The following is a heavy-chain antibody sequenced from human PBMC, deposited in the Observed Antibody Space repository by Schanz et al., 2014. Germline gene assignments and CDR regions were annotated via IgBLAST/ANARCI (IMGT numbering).Heavy chain of an antibody. CDR2: ISHDGSIQ. Sequence: VQLVESGGGLVQPGGSLRLSCAASGFTFSTYWMSWVRQAPGKGLEWVTIISHDGSIQYGADSVKGRFTLSRDNSKNTLYLQMNSLRAEDTAVYYCVRDTDYHFDYWGQGTLVTVSS. J-gene: IGHJ4*02. D-gene: IGHD4-17*01. CDR1: GFTFSTYW. CDR3: VRDTDYHFDY. V-gene: IGHV3-33*08.